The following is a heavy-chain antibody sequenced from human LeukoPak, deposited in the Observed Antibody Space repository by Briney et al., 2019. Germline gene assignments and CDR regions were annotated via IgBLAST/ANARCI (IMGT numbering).Heavy chain of an antibody. CDR2: ISYDGSNK. V-gene: IGHV3-30*04. Sequence: GALRLSCAASGFTFSSYAMHWVRQAPGKGLEWVAVISYDGSNKYYADSVKGRFTISRDNSKNTLYLQMNSLRAEDTAVYYCARDGFIAVAQGAFDIWGQGTMVTVSS. CDR1: GFTFSSYA. D-gene: IGHD6-19*01. CDR3: ARDGFIAVAQGAFDI. J-gene: IGHJ3*02.